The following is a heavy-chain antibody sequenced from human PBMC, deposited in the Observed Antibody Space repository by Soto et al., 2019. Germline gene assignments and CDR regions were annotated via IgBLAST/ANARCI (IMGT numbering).Heavy chain of an antibody. D-gene: IGHD3-10*02. V-gene: IGHV3-53*04. CDR3: ARDGPYYYVSRMHV. Sequence: EVQLVESGGGLVQPGGSLRLSCVASGIPVSSNYMTWFRQAPGKWLEWVSVLHSGGDTYYANSVKGRFTISRHDSTYTLYLQTNSLTAEDTAVYYCARDGPYYYVSRMHVWAQGATVTVAS. J-gene: IGHJ6*02. CDR1: GIPVSSNY. CDR2: LHSGGDT.